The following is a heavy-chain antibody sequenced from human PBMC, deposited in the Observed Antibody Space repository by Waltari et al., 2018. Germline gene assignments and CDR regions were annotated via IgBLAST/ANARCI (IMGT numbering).Heavy chain of an antibody. Sequence: QVQLXESGPGLVKPSQTLSLTXTVSGGSISGXSDYWSGIRQPAGKGLEWIGRFYSGGXTNYNPSLXGRVXISXDTSXXQXSLKLSSVXXADTXVYYCVRDRTXIGGVDYXSQGTLVTVXS. CDR1: GGSISGXSDY. J-gene: IGHJ4*02. D-gene: IGHD3-22*01. CDR3: VRDRTXIGGVDY. V-gene: IGHV4-61*02. CDR2: FYSGGXT.